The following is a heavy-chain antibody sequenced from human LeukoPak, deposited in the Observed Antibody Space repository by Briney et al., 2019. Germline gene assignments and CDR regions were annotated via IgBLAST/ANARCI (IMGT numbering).Heavy chain of an antibody. CDR2: IFYSGNT. V-gene: IGHV4-39*01. D-gene: IGHD3-22*01. J-gene: IGHJ4*02. CDR1: GGSISSNSYY. CDR3: ARLWRCYDRSAYYHYSFDY. Sequence: PSETLSLTCTVSGGSISSNSYYWGWIRQPPGKGLEWIGSIFYSGNTYYNPSLKSRVTISVDTSKNQFSLKLSSVTAADTAVYYCARLWRCYDRSAYYHYSFDYWGQGTLVTVSS.